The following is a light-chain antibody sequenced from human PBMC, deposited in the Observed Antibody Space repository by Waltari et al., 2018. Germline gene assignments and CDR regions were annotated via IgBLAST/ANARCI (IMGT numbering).Light chain of an antibody. J-gene: IGKJ1*01. CDR3: QKYVNLPAT. CDR2: DAS. V-gene: IGKV3-20*01. Sequence: EIVLTQSPGTLSLSPEERATLSCRASQSVGKYLAWYQQKPGQAPRLLIYDASTRATGIPDRFSGSGSGTDFSLTISRLEPEDFAVYYCQKYVNLPATFGQGTKVEI. CDR1: QSVGKY.